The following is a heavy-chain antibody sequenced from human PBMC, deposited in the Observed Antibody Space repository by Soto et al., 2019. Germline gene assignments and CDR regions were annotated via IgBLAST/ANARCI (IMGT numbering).Heavy chain of an antibody. CDR3: AKSVGHTVTNDAFDI. V-gene: IGHV3-30*18. CDR2: ISYDGSNK. Sequence: QVQLVESGGGVVQPGRSLRLSCAASGFTFSSYGMHWVRQAPGKGLERVAVISYDGSNKYYADSVKGRFTISRDNSKNTLYLQMNSLRAEDTAVYYCAKSVGHTVTNDAFDIWGQGTMVTVSS. D-gene: IGHD4-17*01. CDR1: GFTFSSYG. J-gene: IGHJ3*02.